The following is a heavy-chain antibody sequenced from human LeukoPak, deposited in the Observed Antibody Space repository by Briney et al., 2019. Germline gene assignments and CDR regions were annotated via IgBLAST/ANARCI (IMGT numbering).Heavy chain of an antibody. J-gene: IGHJ4*02. V-gene: IGHV4-34*01. CDR1: GGSFSGYY. CDR3: ARGRHDGGIQLWLLPWRNGPYFDY. Sequence: PSETLSLTCAVYGGSFSGYYWSWIRQPPGKGLEWIGEINHSGSTNYNPSLKSRVTISVDTSKNQFSLKLSSVTAADTAVYYCARGRHDGGIQLWLLPWRNGPYFDYWGQGTLVTVSS. CDR2: INHSGST. D-gene: IGHD5-18*01.